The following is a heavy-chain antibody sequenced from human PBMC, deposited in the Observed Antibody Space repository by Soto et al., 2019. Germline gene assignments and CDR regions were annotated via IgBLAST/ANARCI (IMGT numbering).Heavy chain of an antibody. J-gene: IGHJ4*02. D-gene: IGHD6-6*01. Sequence: SETLSLTCSVSGGSISGYYWSWIRQAPGKGLEWIGYVYDTGSTSYNPSLQSRVTISVDTSKKQFSLSLRLVTAADTAVYFCARSIAVPSSHINHWGQGTRVTVSS. CDR1: GGSISGYY. CDR3: ARSIAVPSSHINH. CDR2: VYDTGST. V-gene: IGHV4-59*01.